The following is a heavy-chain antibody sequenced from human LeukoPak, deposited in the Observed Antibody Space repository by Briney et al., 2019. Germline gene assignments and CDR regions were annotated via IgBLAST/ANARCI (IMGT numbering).Heavy chain of an antibody. D-gene: IGHD3-16*01. J-gene: IGHJ4*02. CDR2: ISSGSYSK. CDR3: ARDPPGGYLDY. CDR1: GFPLTGNY. V-gene: IGHV3-11*01. Sequence: AGGSLRLSCVATGFPLTGNYMSWIRQPPGKGPEWVAYISSGSYSKYYADSVRGRFTISRDNAKNSLYLQMNSLTAADTAVYYCARDPPGGYLDYWGQGTLVTVSS.